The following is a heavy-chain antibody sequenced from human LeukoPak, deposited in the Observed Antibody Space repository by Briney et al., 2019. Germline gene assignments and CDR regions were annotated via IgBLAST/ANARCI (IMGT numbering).Heavy chain of an antibody. Sequence: SVKVSCTASGGTFSSYAISWVRQAPGQGLEWMGRIIPILGIANYAQKFQGRVTITADKSTSTAYMELSSLRSEDTAVYYCARDRAAAGPYYYYGMDVWGQGTTVTVSS. D-gene: IGHD6-13*01. CDR1: GGTFSSYA. CDR3: ARDRAAAGPYYYYGMDV. CDR2: IIPILGIA. V-gene: IGHV1-69*04. J-gene: IGHJ6*02.